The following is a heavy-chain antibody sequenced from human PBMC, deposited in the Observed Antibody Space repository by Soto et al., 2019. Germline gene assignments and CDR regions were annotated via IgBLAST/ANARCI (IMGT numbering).Heavy chain of an antibody. CDR2: ISPNNGNT. J-gene: IGHJ6*02. D-gene: IGHD1-26*01. CDR3: ARDTPSYYGPDYYYGMDV. CDR1: GYTFTSYG. V-gene: IGHV1-18*01. Sequence: GASVKVSCKASGYTFTSYGISRVRQAPGQGLEWKGWISPNNGNTNYAQKLQGRVTMTRDTSMSTAYMELSRLRSDDTAVYYCARDTPSYYGPDYYYGMDVWGQGTTVTVSS.